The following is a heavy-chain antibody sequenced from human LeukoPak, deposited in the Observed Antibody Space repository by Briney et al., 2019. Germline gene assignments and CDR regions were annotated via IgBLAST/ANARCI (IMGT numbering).Heavy chain of an antibody. J-gene: IGHJ3*02. Sequence: PSETLSLTCTVSGGSISSYYWGWVRQPPGKALEWIGNIFYSGSTYYSPSLKSRVTISLDTSRNQFSLKLDSVTAADTAVYYCAKSNGYGLIDIWGQGTMVTVSS. CDR2: IFYSGST. CDR3: AKSNGYGLIDI. V-gene: IGHV4-59*12. CDR1: GGSISSYY. D-gene: IGHD3-22*01.